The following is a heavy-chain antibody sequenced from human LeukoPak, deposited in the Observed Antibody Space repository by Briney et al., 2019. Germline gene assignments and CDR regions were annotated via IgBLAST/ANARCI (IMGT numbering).Heavy chain of an antibody. CDR2: INPNNGDT. J-gene: IGHJ4*02. Sequence: ASVKVSCKDPAYTFSQFYMNWVRQAPGQGLEWMGWINPNNGDTKYAEKFKGRVTMTSDRSINTAYMELRTLTSDDTAVYYWGRTQGLADWGQGALVTVSS. CDR1: AYTFSQFY. CDR3: GRTQGLAD. D-gene: IGHD6-19*01. V-gene: IGHV1-2*02.